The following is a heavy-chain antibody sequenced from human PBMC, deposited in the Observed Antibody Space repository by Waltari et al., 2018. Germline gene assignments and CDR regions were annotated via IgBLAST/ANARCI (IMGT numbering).Heavy chain of an antibody. Sequence: QVQLQESGPGLVKPSETLSLTCTVSGGSISSYYWSWIRQPPGKGLEWIGYIYYSGSTNYNPSLKSRVTISVDTSKNQFSLKLSSVTAADTAVYYCARARSDWYPYYYYYGMDVWGQGTTVTVSS. J-gene: IGHJ6*02. CDR3: ARARSDWYPYYYYYGMDV. CDR1: GGSISSYY. D-gene: IGHD6-19*01. CDR2: IYYSGST. V-gene: IGHV4-59*01.